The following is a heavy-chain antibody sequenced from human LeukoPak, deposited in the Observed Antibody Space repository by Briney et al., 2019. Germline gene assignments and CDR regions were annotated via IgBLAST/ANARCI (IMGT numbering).Heavy chain of an antibody. CDR2: IYSGGST. Sequence: HPGGSLRLSCAASGFTVSSNYMSWVRQAPGKGLEWVSVIYSGGSTYYADSVKGRFTISRDNSKNTLYLQMNSLRAEDTAVYYCARDEHGWEAFDYWGQGTLVTVSS. V-gene: IGHV3-66*01. CDR1: GFTVSSNY. CDR3: ARDEHGWEAFDY. J-gene: IGHJ4*02. D-gene: IGHD1-26*01.